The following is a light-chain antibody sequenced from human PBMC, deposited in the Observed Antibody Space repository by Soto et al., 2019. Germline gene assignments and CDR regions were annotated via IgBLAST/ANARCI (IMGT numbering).Light chain of an antibody. CDR1: SSDVGGYNY. J-gene: IGLJ1*01. V-gene: IGLV2-14*03. CDR3: TSYSGTTTHGV. Sequence: QSALTQPASVSGSPGQSITISSTGSSSDVGGYNYVSWYQQHPGTAPKLIIYDVSDRPSGVSNRFSGSKSGNTASLTISGLQAEDEADYYCTSYSGTTTHGVFGTGTKVTVL. CDR2: DVS.